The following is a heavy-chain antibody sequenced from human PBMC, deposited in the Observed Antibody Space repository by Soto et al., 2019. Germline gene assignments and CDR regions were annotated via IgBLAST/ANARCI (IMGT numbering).Heavy chain of an antibody. CDR2: IYYSGST. V-gene: IGHV4-31*03. D-gene: IGHD4-17*01. J-gene: IGHJ6*03. CDR3: ARDLRYYLAG. CDR1: GVSIISGGYY. Sequence: SETLSLTCTVSGVSIISGGYYWILIRQHPGKGLEWIGYIYYSGSTYYNPSLKSRVTISVDTSKNQFSLKLSSVTAADTAGEYCARDLRYYLAGWGKGNKVTVYS.